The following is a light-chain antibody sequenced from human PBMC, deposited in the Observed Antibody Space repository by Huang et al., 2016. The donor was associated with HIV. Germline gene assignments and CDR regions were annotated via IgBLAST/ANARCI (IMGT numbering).Light chain of an antibody. J-gene: IGKJ1*01. CDR2: WAA. CDR3: QQYYTVPWT. V-gene: IGKV4-1*01. Sequence: DIVLTQSPHSLAVSLGERATINCKSSQSLLYRSNNKNHLVWYQQKPGQPPKLLMYWAATRESGVPDRVSASGSGTDVTLTISSLQAEDVAVYYCQQYYTVPWTFGQGTKVEI. CDR1: QSLLYRSNNKNH.